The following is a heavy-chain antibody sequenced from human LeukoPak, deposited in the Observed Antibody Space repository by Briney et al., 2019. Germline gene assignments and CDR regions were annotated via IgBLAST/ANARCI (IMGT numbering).Heavy chain of an antibody. V-gene: IGHV3-30*02. CDR2: IRYDGSNK. CDR3: AKDPGDYGDYGY. Sequence: AGGSLRLSCAASGFTFSSYGMHWVRQAPGKGLEWVAFIRYDGSNKYYADSVKGRFTISGDNSKNTLYLQMNSLRAEDTAVYYCAKDPGDYGDYGYWGQGTLVTVSS. J-gene: IGHJ4*02. D-gene: IGHD4-17*01. CDR1: GFTFSSYG.